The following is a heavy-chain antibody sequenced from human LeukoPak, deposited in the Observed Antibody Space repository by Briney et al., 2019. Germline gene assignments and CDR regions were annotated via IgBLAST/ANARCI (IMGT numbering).Heavy chain of an antibody. Sequence: PGGSLRLSCAASGFTFSSYEMNWVRQAPGKGLEWVSYISSGGTTIYYADSVKGRFTISRDNAKNSLYLHMNSLRDEDTAVYYCARRIAAAGRSFDYWGQGTLVTVSS. V-gene: IGHV3-48*03. CDR2: ISSGGTTI. D-gene: IGHD6-13*01. J-gene: IGHJ4*02. CDR3: ARRIAAAGRSFDY. CDR1: GFTFSSYE.